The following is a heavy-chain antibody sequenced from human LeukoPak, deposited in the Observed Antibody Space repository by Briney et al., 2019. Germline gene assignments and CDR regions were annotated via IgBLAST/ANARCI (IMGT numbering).Heavy chain of an antibody. D-gene: IGHD2-15*01. V-gene: IGHV3-48*01. CDR3: AISPDIVVVVAATHTYYYMDV. CDR2: ISSSSSTI. CDR1: GFTFTVHT. Sequence: PGGSLRLSCAASGFTFTVHTMSAVPQAPGKGLKWVSYISSSSSTIYSADSVKGRFTISRDNAKNSLYLQRNSLRAEDTAVYDCAISPDIVVVVAATHTYYYMDVWGKGTTVTVSS. J-gene: IGHJ6*03.